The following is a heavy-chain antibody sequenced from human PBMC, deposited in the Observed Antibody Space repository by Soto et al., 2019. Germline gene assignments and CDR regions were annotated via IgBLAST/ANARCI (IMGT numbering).Heavy chain of an antibody. J-gene: IGHJ6*02. CDR2: ISSSGTSI. CDR3: AREEVPGGYYYYGMDV. CDR1: GFTLNDFH. D-gene: IGHD2-15*01. Sequence: VGSLRLSCAASGFTLNDFHMNWIRQAPGQGLEWLCYISSSGTSIYYADSVKRRFTISRDTAKNSLYLQMNSLRVEDTAVYYCAREEVPGGYYYYGMDVWGQGTTVTVSS. V-gene: IGHV3-11*01.